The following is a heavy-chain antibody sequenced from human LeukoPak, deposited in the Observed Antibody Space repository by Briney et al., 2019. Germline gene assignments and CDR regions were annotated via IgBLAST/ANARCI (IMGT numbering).Heavy chain of an antibody. D-gene: IGHD3-22*01. CDR2: IWYYVSNK. CDR1: GFTFSSYG. Sequence: PGGSLRLSCAASGFTFSSYGMHWVRQAPGKGLEGGAVIWYYVSNKYYADSVKGRFTISRDNSKNTLYLQMNSLRAEDTAVYYCARGTYYYDSSGYYLLDYWGQGTLVTVSS. J-gene: IGHJ4*02. CDR3: ARGTYYYDSSGYYLLDY. V-gene: IGHV3-33*01.